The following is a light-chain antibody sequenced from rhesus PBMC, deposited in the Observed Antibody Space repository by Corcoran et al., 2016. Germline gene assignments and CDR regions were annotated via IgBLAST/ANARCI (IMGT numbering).Light chain of an antibody. V-gene: IGKV3-10*01. J-gene: IGKJ2*01. Sequence: QVILTQSPATLSLSPGERATLSCRASQSVSSYLAWYQQKPGQAPRLLIYGASSRATGIPDRFRGSGYVTDSTITISSLEPEYVGVYHCYQHSSGYSFGQGTKVEIK. CDR1: QSVSSY. CDR3: YQHSSGYS. CDR2: GAS.